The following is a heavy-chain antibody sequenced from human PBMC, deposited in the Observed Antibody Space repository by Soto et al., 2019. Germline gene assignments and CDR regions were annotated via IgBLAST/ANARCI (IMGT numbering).Heavy chain of an antibody. CDR3: ERVDDILTGYYPDYYYYGMDV. Sequence: GASVKVSCKASGGTFSSYAISWVRQAPGQGLEWMGGIIPIFGTANYAQKFQGTVTITADKSTSTAYIELSSLRSADTAVYYCERVDDILTGYYPDYYYYGMDVWGQGSTVTVSS. D-gene: IGHD3-9*01. J-gene: IGHJ6*02. CDR2: IIPIFGTA. V-gene: IGHV1-69*06. CDR1: GGTFSSYA.